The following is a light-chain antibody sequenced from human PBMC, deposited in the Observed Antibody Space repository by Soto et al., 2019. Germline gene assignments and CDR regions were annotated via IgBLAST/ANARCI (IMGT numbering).Light chain of an antibody. Sequence: IVLAQSHANLALSPGERAALCYRASQSVSSSLAWYQQKPGQAPKVLIYRASSRATGIPDRFSGSGSGTDFTLTISRLEPEDFAVYYCQQYGSSPLTFAGGTKVDIK. CDR1: QSVSSS. J-gene: IGKJ4*01. CDR3: QQYGSSPLT. CDR2: RAS. V-gene: IGKV3-20*01.